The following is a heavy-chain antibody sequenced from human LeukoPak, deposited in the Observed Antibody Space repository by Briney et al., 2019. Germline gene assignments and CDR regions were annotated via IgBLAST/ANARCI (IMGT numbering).Heavy chain of an antibody. CDR2: IWYDGSNK. V-gene: IGHV3-33*01. D-gene: IGHD3-22*01. CDR3: ARDLYYDSSGYYPHY. Sequence: GGSLRLSCAASGFTFSSYGMHWVRQAPGKGLEWVAVIWYDGSNKYYADSVKGRFTISRDNSKNTLYLQMNSLRAEDTAVYYCARDLYYDSSGYYPHYWGQGTLVTVSS. J-gene: IGHJ4*02. CDR1: GFTFSSYG.